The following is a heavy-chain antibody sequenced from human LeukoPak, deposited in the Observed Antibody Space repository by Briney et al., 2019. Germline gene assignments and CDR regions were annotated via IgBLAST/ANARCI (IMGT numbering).Heavy chain of an antibody. J-gene: IGHJ4*02. V-gene: IGHV4-31*03. D-gene: IGHD5-18*01. CDR2: IYYSGST. CDR3: ARYRANTENFDY. Sequence: SETLSLTYTASGGSISSGGYYWSWIRQHPGKGLEWIGYIYYSGSTYYNPSLKSRVTISVDTSKNQFSLKLSSVTAADTAVYYCARYRANTENFDYWGQGTLVTVSS. CDR1: GGSISSGGYY.